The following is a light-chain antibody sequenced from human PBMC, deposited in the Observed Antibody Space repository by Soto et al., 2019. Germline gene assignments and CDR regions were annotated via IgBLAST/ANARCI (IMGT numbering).Light chain of an antibody. Sequence: EIVMTQSPSALSVSPGGRATLSCRASQSIGSNLAWYQQKRGQSHRLIIYGASTRATGLPARFSGSGSGTELTLTISSLQSEDFALYYFQKYNNWQITFGQGTRLEIK. CDR3: QKYNNWQIT. J-gene: IGKJ5*01. V-gene: IGKV3-15*01. CDR2: GAS. CDR1: QSIGSN.